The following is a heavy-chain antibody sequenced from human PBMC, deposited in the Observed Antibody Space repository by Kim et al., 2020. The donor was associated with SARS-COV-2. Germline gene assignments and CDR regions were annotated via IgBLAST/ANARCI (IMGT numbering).Heavy chain of an antibody. CDR2: ISWNSGSI. Sequence: GGSLRLSCAASGFTFDDYAMHWVRQAPGKGLEWVSGISWNSGSIGYADSVKGRFTISRDNAKNSLYLQMNSLRAEDTALYYCAKASHSSSWFYSYFDYWGQGTLVTVSS. CDR3: AKASHSSSWFYSYFDY. D-gene: IGHD6-13*01. J-gene: IGHJ4*02. V-gene: IGHV3-9*01. CDR1: GFTFDDYA.